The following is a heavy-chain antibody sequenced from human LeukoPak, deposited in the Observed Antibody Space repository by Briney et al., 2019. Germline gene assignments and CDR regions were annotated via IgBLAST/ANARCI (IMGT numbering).Heavy chain of an antibody. CDR2: IGGSST. Sequence: GGSLRLSCAASGFPFTIYAMSWVRQAPGKGLEWVSSIGGSSTYYADSVKGRFTISRDNSKNTLYLQMNSLRAEDTAVYYCAKGIYSSGWSYFDYWGHGTLVTVSS. D-gene: IGHD6-19*01. CDR1: GFPFTIYA. V-gene: IGHV3-23*01. J-gene: IGHJ4*01. CDR3: AKGIYSSGWSYFDY.